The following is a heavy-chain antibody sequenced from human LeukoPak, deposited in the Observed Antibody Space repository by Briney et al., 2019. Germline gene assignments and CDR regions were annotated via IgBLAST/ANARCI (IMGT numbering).Heavy chain of an antibody. CDR2: IKPVGGEK. V-gene: IGHV3-7*01. D-gene: IGHD3-9*01. CDR1: GFTFSSYW. CDR3: AREPDYDIMTGFFDY. Sequence: GGSLRLSCAASGFTFSSYWMSWVRQAPGKGLEWVANIKPVGGEKYYVDSVKGRFTISRDNAKNSLYLQMNSLRAEDTAVYYCAREPDYDIMTGFFDYWGQGTLVTVSS. J-gene: IGHJ4*02.